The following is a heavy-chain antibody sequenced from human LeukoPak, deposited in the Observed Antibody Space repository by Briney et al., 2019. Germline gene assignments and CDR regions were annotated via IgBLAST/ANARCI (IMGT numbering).Heavy chain of an antibody. D-gene: IGHD3-3*01. CDR1: GCTFDDYA. J-gene: IGHJ5*02. CDR2: ISGDGGST. CDR3: AKDMKAYDFWSGYSQNWFDP. Sequence: GGSLRLSCAASGCTFDDYAMHWGRQAPGKGLEWVSLISGDGGSTYYADSVKGRFTISRDNSKNSLYLQMNSLRTEDTALYYCAKDMKAYDFWSGYSQNWFDPWGQGTLVTVSS. V-gene: IGHV3-43*02.